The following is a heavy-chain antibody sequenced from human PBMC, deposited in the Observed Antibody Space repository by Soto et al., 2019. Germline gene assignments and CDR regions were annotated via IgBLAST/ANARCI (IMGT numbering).Heavy chain of an antibody. V-gene: IGHV4-39*01. CDR2: IYYSGST. J-gene: IGHJ4*02. Sequence: QLQLQESGPGLVKPSETLSLTCTVSGGSISSSSYYWGWIRQPPVKGLEWIGCIYYSGSTYYNPSLKSRVTISVDTSKNQFCLKLSSVTAADTAVYYCAEGDGYNTVDYWGQGTLVTVSS. CDR1: GGSISSSSYY. D-gene: IGHD5-12*01. CDR3: AEGDGYNTVDY.